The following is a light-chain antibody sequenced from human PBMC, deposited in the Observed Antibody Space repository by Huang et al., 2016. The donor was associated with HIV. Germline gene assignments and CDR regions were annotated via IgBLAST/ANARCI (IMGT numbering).Light chain of an antibody. CDR1: QSVFSY. Sequence: EIVLTQSPGTLSLSPGERATLSCRTSQSVFSYLAWYQQRPGQAPRILIYDESNRATGIPARFSGSGSGTDFTLTISSLEPEDFAVYYCQQRSAWPRTFGQGTKLEIK. CDR2: DES. CDR3: QQRSAWPRT. V-gene: IGKV3-11*01. J-gene: IGKJ2*01.